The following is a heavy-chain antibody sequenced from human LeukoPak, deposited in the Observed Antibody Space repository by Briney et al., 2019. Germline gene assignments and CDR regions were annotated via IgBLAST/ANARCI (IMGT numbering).Heavy chain of an antibody. V-gene: IGHV3-15*01. CDR3: TTATPRGYSGYDYDY. D-gene: IGHD5-12*01. CDR1: GFTFSNAW. CDR2: IKGKTDGGTT. J-gene: IGHJ4*02. Sequence: GGSLRLSCAASGFTFSNAWMSWVRQAPGKGLEWVGRIKGKTDGGTTDYAAPVKGRFTISRDDSKNTLYLQMNSLKTEDTAVYYCTTATPRGYSGYDYDYWGQGTLVTVSS.